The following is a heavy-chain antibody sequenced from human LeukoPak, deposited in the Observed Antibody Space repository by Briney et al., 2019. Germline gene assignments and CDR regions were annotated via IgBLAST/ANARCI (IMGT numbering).Heavy chain of an antibody. V-gene: IGHV3-21*01. CDR3: AGGRSGTYYDY. CDR1: GFTFSTYS. CDR2: ITSSSSYL. Sequence: PGGSLRLSCAASGFTFSTYSMNWVRQAPGKGLEWVSSITSSSSYLYYADSVKGRFTISRDNAKSSLYLQMNSLRADDTAVYYCAGGRSGTYYDYWGQGTLVTVSS. D-gene: IGHD1-26*01. J-gene: IGHJ4*02.